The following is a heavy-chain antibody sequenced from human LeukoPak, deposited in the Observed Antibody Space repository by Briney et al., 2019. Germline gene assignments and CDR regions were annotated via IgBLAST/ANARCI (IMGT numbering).Heavy chain of an antibody. D-gene: IGHD3-22*01. CDR2: INHSGST. CDR1: GASISSYY. CDR3: ARGRGITMIVVVRRNWFDP. Sequence: SETLSLTCTVSGASISSYYWSWIRQPPGKGLEWIGEINHSGSTNYNPSLKSRVTISVDTSKNQFSLKLSSVTAADTAVYYCARGRGITMIVVVRRNWFDPWGQGTLVTVSS. V-gene: IGHV4-34*01. J-gene: IGHJ5*02.